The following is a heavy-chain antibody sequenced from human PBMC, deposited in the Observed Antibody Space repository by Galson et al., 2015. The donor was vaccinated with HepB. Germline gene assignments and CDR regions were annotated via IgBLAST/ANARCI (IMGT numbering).Heavy chain of an antibody. Sequence: SLRLSCAASGFTFSSYSMNWVRQAPGKGLEWVSSISSSSSYIYYADSVKGRFTISRDNAKNSLHLQMNSLRAEDTAVYYCARDREGFGGAFDIWGQGTMVTVSS. D-gene: IGHD3-10*01. CDR1: GFTFSSYS. CDR3: ARDREGFGGAFDI. CDR2: ISSSSSYI. V-gene: IGHV3-21*01. J-gene: IGHJ3*02.